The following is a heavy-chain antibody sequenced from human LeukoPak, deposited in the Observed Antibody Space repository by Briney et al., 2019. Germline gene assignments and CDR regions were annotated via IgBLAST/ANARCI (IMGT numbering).Heavy chain of an antibody. CDR2: ISGSGSTI. J-gene: IGHJ4*02. CDR1: GFTFSSYS. D-gene: IGHD3-9*01. CDR3: ARQRGDILTGYYIPRGFDY. V-gene: IGHV3-48*04. Sequence: GGSLRPSCAASGFTFSSYSMNWVRQAPGKGLEWVSYISGSGSTIYYAVSVKGRFTISRDNGKNSLYLQMNSLRAEDTAVYYCARQRGDILTGYYIPRGFDYWGQGTLVTVSS.